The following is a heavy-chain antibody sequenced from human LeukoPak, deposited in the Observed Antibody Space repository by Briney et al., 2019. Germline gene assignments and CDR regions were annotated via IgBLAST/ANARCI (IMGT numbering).Heavy chain of an antibody. Sequence: GGSLRLSCAASGFTFSRLGMQWVRQAPGKGLEWVALIWHDGSVEEYADSVKGRFSISRDNSQNTLYLQMNRLRDNDTAVYYCAKEGDQFRGYLDAWGKGTTVTVSS. V-gene: IGHV3-33*06. J-gene: IGHJ6*03. CDR2: IWHDGSVE. D-gene: IGHD3-16*01. CDR3: AKEGDQFRGYLDA. CDR1: GFTFSRLG.